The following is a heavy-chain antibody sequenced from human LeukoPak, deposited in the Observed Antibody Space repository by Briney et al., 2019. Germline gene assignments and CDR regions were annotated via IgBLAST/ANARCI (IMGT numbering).Heavy chain of an antibody. Sequence: GGSLRLSCAASGFTVSSNYMSWVRQAPGKGLEWVSVIYSGGTTYYADSVKGRFTISRDNSKNTLYLQMNSLRAEDTAVYYCAREALYCSGGNCFLFFDYWGQGTLVIVSS. CDR1: GFTVSSNY. CDR2: IYSGGTT. V-gene: IGHV3-53*01. J-gene: IGHJ4*02. D-gene: IGHD2-15*01. CDR3: AREALYCSGGNCFLFFDY.